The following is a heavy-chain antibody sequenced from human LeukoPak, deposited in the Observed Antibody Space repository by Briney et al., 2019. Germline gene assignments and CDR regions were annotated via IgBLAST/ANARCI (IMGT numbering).Heavy chain of an antibody. CDR1: GYTFSDSW. Sequence: PGESLNISCQASGYTFSDSWIGWVRQAPGKGLQWMGIIYPAYSDTKYNPSFQGRLTMSADKSTRTAYLHWRSLDVSDSAIYYCAKRGGSPFQYSNWFDPWGQGTLVTVSS. CDR2: IYPAYSDT. J-gene: IGHJ5*02. V-gene: IGHV5-51*01. D-gene: IGHD2/OR15-2a*01. CDR3: AKRGGSPFQYSNWFDP.